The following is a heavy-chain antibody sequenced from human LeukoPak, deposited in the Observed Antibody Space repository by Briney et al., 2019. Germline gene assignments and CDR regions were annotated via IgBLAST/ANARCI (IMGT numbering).Heavy chain of an antibody. CDR3: VKTMMTSGGVIRTDAFDI. Sequence: PGGSLRLSCSASGFTFSTFAMHWVRQAPGKRLEYVSGINNNGDSTYYSDSVKARLTISRDNSKNTLFLQMASLRAEDTAVYYCVKTMMTSGGVIRTDAFDIWGQGTMVIVSS. J-gene: IGHJ3*02. CDR2: INNNGDST. CDR1: GFTFSTFA. V-gene: IGHV3-64D*06. D-gene: IGHD3-16*01.